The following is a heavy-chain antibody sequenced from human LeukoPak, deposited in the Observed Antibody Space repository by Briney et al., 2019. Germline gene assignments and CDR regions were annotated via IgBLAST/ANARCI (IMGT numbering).Heavy chain of an antibody. V-gene: IGHV4-34*01. CDR3: ARGRRSNWFDP. CDR2: INHSGST. D-gene: IGHD1-14*01. CDR1: GGSFSGYY. J-gene: IGHJ5*02. Sequence: PSETLSLTCAVYGGSFSGYYWSWIRQPPGKGLEWIGEINHSGSTNYSPSLKSRVTISVDTSKNQFSLKLSSVTAADTAVYYCARGRRSNWFDPWGQGTLVTVST.